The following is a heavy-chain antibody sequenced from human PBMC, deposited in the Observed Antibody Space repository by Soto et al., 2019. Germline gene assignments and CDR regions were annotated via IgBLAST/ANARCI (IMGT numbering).Heavy chain of an antibody. Sequence: EVQLVESGGGLVQPGGSLKLSCAASGFTFSGSAMHWVRQASGKGLEWVGRIRSKANSYATAYAASVKGRFTISRDDSKNTAYLQMNSLKTEDTAVYYCTVEDAYCGGDCYRPAIYVQHWGQGTLVTVSS. CDR1: GFTFSGSA. CDR2: IRSKANSYAT. V-gene: IGHV3-73*01. CDR3: TVEDAYCGGDCYRPAIYVQH. J-gene: IGHJ1*01. D-gene: IGHD2-21*02.